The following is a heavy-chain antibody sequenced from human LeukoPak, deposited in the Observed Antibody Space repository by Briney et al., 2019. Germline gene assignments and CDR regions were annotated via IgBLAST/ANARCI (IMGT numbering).Heavy chain of an antibody. D-gene: IGHD5-12*01. CDR1: GGSISSYY. CDR3: ARGIFGGYIHFDY. Sequence: TPSETLSLTCTVSGGSISSYYWSWIRQPPGKGLEWIGYIYYSGSTYYNPSLKSRVTISVDTSKNQFSLKLSSVTAADTAVYYCARGIFGGYIHFDYWGQGTLVTVSS. J-gene: IGHJ4*02. CDR2: IYYSGST. V-gene: IGHV4-59*12.